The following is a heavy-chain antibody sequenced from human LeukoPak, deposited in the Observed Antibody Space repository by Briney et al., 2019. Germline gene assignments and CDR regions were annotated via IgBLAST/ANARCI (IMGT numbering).Heavy chain of an antibody. V-gene: IGHV3-30*02. Sequence: PGGSLRLSCAASGFTFSRFGMHWVRQAPGKGLEWVSFIRSDGSIKYYADSVKGRFSISRDNSKNTLYLQMNSLRAGDTAVYYCAQDRVDPTENDFWSGYHSFDFWGQGTLVTVSS. CDR1: GFTFSRFG. D-gene: IGHD3-3*01. CDR2: IRSDGSIK. CDR3: AQDRVDPTENDFWSGYHSFDF. J-gene: IGHJ4*02.